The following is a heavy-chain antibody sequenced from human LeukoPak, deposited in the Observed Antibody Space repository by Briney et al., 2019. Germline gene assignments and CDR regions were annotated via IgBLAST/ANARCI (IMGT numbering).Heavy chain of an antibody. CDR2: ISAYNGNT. CDR3: ARDHYYYDSSGGDY. J-gene: IGHJ4*02. V-gene: IGHV1-18*01. CDR1: GYTFTSYG. D-gene: IGHD3-22*01. Sequence: GASVKVSCKASGYTFTSYGISWVRQAPGQGREWMGWISAYNGNTNYAQKLQGRVTMTTDTSTSPAYIELGSLRSDDTAVYYCARDHYYYDSSGGDYWGQGTLVTVSS.